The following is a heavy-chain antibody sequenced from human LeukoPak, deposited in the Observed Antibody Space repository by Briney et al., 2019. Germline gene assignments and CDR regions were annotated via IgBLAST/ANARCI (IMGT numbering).Heavy chain of an antibody. Sequence: GGSLRLSCAASGFTFSSYAMSWVRQAPGKGLEWVSAISGSGGSTYYADSVKGRFTISRGNSKNTLYLQMNSLRAEDTAVYYCAKDIAPTYYYDSSGYGWAFYYYYYGMDVWGQGTTVTVSS. CDR1: GFTFSSYA. J-gene: IGHJ6*02. D-gene: IGHD3-22*01. CDR3: AKDIAPTYYYDSSGYGWAFYYYYYGMDV. V-gene: IGHV3-23*01. CDR2: ISGSGGST.